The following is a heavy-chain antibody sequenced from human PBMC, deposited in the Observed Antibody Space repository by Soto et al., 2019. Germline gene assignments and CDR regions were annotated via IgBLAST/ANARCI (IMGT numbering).Heavy chain of an antibody. CDR2: IIPILGIA. D-gene: IGHD3-22*01. V-gene: IGHV1-69*08. J-gene: IGHJ4*02. Sequence: QVQLVQSGAEVKKPGSSVKVSCKASGGTFSSYTISWVRQAPGQGLEWMGRIIPILGIANYAQKFQGRVTITADKATSTAYMELSSLRSEDTAVYYCARDRSHYYDSSGPSAFDYWGQGTLVTVSS. CDR3: ARDRSHYYDSSGPSAFDY. CDR1: GGTFSSYT.